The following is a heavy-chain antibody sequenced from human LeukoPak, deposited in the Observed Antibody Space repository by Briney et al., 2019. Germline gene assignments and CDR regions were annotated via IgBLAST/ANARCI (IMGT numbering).Heavy chain of an antibody. CDR2: ISGSGGST. D-gene: IGHD3-22*01. CDR1: GFTFSSYA. J-gene: IGHJ3*02. CDR3: AKHRGDSSGYYGDGAFDI. V-gene: IGHV3-23*01. Sequence: GGSLRLSGAASGFTFSSYAMSWVRQAPGKGLEWVSAISGSGGSTYYADSVKGRFTISRDNSKNTLYLQMNSLRAEDTAVYYCAKHRGDSSGYYGDGAFDIWGQGTMVTVSS.